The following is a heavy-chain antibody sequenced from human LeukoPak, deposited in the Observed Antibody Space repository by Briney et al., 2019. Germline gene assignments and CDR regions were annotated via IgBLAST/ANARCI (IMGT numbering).Heavy chain of an antibody. CDR3: AREVHCSGGSCPPGDY. CDR1: GFTFNSYS. CDR2: ISSSSSYI. J-gene: IGHJ4*02. V-gene: IGHV3-21*01. Sequence: GGSLRLSCAASGFTFNSYSMNWVRQAPGKGLEWVSSISSSSSYIYYADSMKGRFTISRDNAKNSLYLQMNSLRAEDTAVYYCAREVHCSGGSCPPGDYWGQGTLVTVSS. D-gene: IGHD2-15*01.